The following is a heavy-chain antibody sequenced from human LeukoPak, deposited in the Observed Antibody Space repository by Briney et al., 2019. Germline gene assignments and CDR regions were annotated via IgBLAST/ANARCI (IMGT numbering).Heavy chain of an antibody. CDR1: GGSISSYY. V-gene: IGHV4-59*01. Sequence: PSETLSLTCTVSGGSISSYYWSWIRQPPGKGLEWIGYIYYSGSTNYNPSLKSRVTISVDTSKNQFSLKLSSVTAADTAVYYCARDGRYYGSGPRSFDIWGQGTMVTVSS. CDR2: IYYSGST. J-gene: IGHJ3*02. CDR3: ARDGRYYGSGPRSFDI. D-gene: IGHD3-10*01.